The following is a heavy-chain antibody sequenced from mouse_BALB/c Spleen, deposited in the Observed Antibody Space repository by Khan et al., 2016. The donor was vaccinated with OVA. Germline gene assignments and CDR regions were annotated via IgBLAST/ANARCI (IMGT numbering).Heavy chain of an antibody. CDR1: GFTFSTFG. D-gene: IGHD1-1*01. Sequence: EVELVESGGGLVQPGGSRKLSCAASGFTFSTFGMHWVRQAPEKGLEWVAYISSGSRTIFYADTVKGRFTISRVNSKNTLLLQMTSLRSEDTAMYYCARSTTVVARAMDYWGQGTSVTVSS. V-gene: IGHV5-17*02. CDR3: ARSTTVVARAMDY. CDR2: ISSGSRTI. J-gene: IGHJ4*01.